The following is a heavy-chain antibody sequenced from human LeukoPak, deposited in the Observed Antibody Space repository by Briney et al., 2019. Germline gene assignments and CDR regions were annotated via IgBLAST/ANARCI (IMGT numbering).Heavy chain of an antibody. CDR3: ARDGLAAATLHWCFDL. CDR2: INDDGSGT. V-gene: IGHV3-74*01. CDR1: GFTFDDYT. Sequence: SGGSLRLSCAASGFTFDDYTMHWVRQVPGKGLVWVSRINDDGSGTFYADSVKGRFTISRDNAKNSLSLQMNSLRAEDTAVYYCARDGLAAATLHWCFDLWGRGTLVTVSS. J-gene: IGHJ2*01. D-gene: IGHD6-25*01.